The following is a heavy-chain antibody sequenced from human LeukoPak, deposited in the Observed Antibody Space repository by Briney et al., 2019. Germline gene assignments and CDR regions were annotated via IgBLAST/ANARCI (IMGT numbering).Heavy chain of an antibody. Sequence: SETLSLTCTVSGGSIRSYYWFWLRQPPGKGLEWIGNMYYSGSTNYNPSLKSRVTISVDTSRNQFSLKLSSVTAADTAVYYCARAESSSWVDHWGQGTLVTVSS. CDR2: MYYSGST. D-gene: IGHD6-13*01. V-gene: IGHV4-59*12. J-gene: IGHJ4*02. CDR3: ARAESSSWVDH. CDR1: GGSIRSYY.